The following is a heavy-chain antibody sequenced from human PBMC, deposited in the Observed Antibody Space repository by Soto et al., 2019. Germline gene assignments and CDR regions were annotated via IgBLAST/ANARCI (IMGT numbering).Heavy chain of an antibody. J-gene: IGHJ5*02. V-gene: IGHV4-30-2*01. CDR1: GASISTGPYS. CDR3: AREDYYASGSGSGWVDP. CDR2: IYHTGST. Sequence: QLQLQESGSGVVKPSQTLSLSCAVSGASISTGPYSWTWIRQPPGKGLEWIGYIYHTGSTYYNQYLKSRVTIALGRSKNQFSLNLTSVTAADTAVYYCAREDYYASGSGSGWVDPWGQGTLVTVSS. D-gene: IGHD3-10*01.